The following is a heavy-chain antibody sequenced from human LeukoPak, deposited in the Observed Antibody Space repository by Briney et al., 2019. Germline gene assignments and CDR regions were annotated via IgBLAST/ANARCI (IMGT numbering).Heavy chain of an antibody. CDR1: GFTFSSYG. D-gene: IGHD3-10*01. CDR3: AKDRLGSGSYLYYYYYMDV. J-gene: IGHJ6*03. V-gene: IGHV3-30*18. Sequence: PGGSLRLSCAASGFTFSSYGMHWVRQAPGKGLEWVAVISYDGSNKYYADSVKGRFTISRDNSKNTLYLQMNSLRAEDTAVYYCAKDRLGSGSYLYYYYYMDVWGKGTTVTVSS. CDR2: ISYDGSNK.